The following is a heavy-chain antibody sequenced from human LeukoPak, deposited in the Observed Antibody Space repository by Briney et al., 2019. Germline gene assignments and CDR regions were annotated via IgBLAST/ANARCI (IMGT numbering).Heavy chain of an antibody. CDR2: IRYDGSEK. CDR1: GFTFSTYA. V-gene: IGHV3-30*02. CDR3: AKIGAAGSWNYFDY. Sequence: PGRSLRLSCEASGFTFSTYAMHWVRQAPGKGLEWVAYIRYDGSEKYYVDSVKGRFTISRDNSKNTVYLQMNSLRPEDTAVYYCAKIGAAGSWNYFDYWGQGTLVTVSS. J-gene: IGHJ4*02. D-gene: IGHD6-13*01.